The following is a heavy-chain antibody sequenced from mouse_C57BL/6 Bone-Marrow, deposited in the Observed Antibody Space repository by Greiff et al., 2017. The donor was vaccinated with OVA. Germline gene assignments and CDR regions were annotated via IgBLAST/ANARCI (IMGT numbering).Heavy chain of an antibody. CDR1: GYTFTSYW. CDR2: IYPGNSDT. CDR3: AGSAEFLLRFAY. J-gene: IGHJ3*01. Sequence: VQLQQSGTVLARPGASVKMSCKTSGYTFTSYWMHWVKQRPGQGLEWIGAIYPGNSDTSYNQKFKGKATLTAVTSASTAYLELSSLTNEDSAVYYCAGSAEFLLRFAYWGKGTLVTVAA. V-gene: IGHV1-5*01. D-gene: IGHD6-1*01.